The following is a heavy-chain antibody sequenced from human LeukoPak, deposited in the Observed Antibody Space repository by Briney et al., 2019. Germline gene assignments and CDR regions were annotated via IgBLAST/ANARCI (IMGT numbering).Heavy chain of an antibody. D-gene: IGHD6-19*01. J-gene: IGHJ6*03. V-gene: IGHV3-23*01. CDR1: GFTFSTYA. Sequence: PGGSLRLSCVTSGFTFSTYAMTWVRQAPGKGLEWVSAISGSGGSTYYADSVKGRFTISRDNSKNTLYLQMNSLRAEDTAVYYCAKQAVAGSYYYYYMDVWGKGTTVTVSS. CDR3: AKQAVAGSYYYYYMDV. CDR2: ISGSGGST.